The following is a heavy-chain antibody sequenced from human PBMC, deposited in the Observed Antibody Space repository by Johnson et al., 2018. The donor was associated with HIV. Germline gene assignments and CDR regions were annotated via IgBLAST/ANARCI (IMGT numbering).Heavy chain of an antibody. CDR1: GFVVSSNY. CDR2: SGSGGST. CDR3: ASRETRGDFDI. D-gene: IGHD2-21*01. J-gene: IGHJ3*02. Sequence: VQLVESGGGMVQPGRSLRLSCAAPGFVVSSNYMSWVRQAPGKGLEWVSAISGSGGSTYYADSVKGRFTISRDNSKNTLYLQMNSLRAEDTAVYYCASRETRGDFDIWGQGTMVTVSS. V-gene: IGHV3-66*02.